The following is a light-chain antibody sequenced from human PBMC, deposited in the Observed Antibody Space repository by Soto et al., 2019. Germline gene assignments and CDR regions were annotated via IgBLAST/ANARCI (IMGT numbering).Light chain of an antibody. CDR2: KAS. CDR3: KQYNSDYT. V-gene: IGKV1-5*03. J-gene: IGKJ2*01. CDR1: QSISSW. Sequence: DIQMTQSPSTLSASVGDRVTITCRASQSISSWLAWYQQKPGKAPKLLVYKASSLESGVPSRFSGSGSGTEFALTISSLQPDDFATYYCKQYNSDYTFGQGTKLEIK.